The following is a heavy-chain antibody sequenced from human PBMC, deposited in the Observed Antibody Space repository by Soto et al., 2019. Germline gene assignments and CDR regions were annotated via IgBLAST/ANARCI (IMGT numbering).Heavy chain of an antibody. V-gene: IGHV5-51*01. CDR1: GYSFTSYW. D-gene: IGHD2-15*01. CDR3: ARIHCSGGSCYPGGYYYYGMDV. Sequence: PGESLKISCKGSGYSFTSYWIGWVRQMPGKGLEWMGIIYPGDSDTRYSPSFQGQVTISADKSISTAYLQWSSLKASDTAMYYCARIHCSGGSCYPGGYYYYGMDVWGQGTTVTVSS. J-gene: IGHJ6*02. CDR2: IYPGDSDT.